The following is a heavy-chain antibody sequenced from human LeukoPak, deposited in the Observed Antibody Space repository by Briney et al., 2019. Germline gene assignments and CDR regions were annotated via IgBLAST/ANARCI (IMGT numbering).Heavy chain of an antibody. CDR1: GGSISSYSYY. CDR2: IYYSGST. Sequence: PSETLSLTCTVSGGSISSYSYYWGWIRQPPGKGLEWIGSIYYSGSTYYNPSLKSRVTISVDTSKNQFSLKLSSVTAADTAVYYCARQGGMARAGNWFDPWGQGTLVTVSS. V-gene: IGHV4-39*01. CDR3: ARQGGMARAGNWFDP. J-gene: IGHJ5*02. D-gene: IGHD6-13*01.